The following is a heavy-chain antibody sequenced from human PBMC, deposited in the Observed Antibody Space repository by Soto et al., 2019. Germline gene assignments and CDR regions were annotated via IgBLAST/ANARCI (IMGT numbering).Heavy chain of an antibody. CDR2: IIPIFGTA. CDR1: GGTFSSYA. CDR3: AKTSPDGQLPTFQPYFQS. Sequence: SVKVSCKASGGTFSSYAISWVRQAPGQGLEWMGGIIPIFGTANYAQKFQGRVTITADESTSTAYMELSSLRSEDTAVYYCAKTSPDGQLPTFQPYFQSWGRGHLV. D-gene: IGHD1-1*01. J-gene: IGHJ2*01. V-gene: IGHV1-69*13.